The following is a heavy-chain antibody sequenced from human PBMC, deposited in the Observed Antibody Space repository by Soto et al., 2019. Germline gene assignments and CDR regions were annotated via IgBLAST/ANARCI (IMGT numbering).Heavy chain of an antibody. D-gene: IGHD6-13*01. V-gene: IGHV5-51*01. CDR2: IYPGDSDT. Sequence: GESLKISCKGFGYRFTSYWIGWVRQMPGKGLEWMGIIYPGDSDTRYSPSFQGQVTISADKSISTAYLQWSSLKASDTAMYYCAREDSSSGYYYYGMDVWGQGTTVTVSS. CDR3: AREDSSSGYYYYGMDV. J-gene: IGHJ6*02. CDR1: GYRFTSYW.